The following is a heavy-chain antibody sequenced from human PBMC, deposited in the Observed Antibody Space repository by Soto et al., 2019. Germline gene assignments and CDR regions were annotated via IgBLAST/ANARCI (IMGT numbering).Heavy chain of an antibody. J-gene: IGHJ4*02. Sequence: SETLSLTCSIYSGSFSGYYWSWIRQPRGKGLEWIGEISQSGNTNYSPSLKSRVSISIDTSKKQFSLNLASVSAADTAVYYCARAPKVSGSAQTRPDFWGQGTLVTVSS. V-gene: IGHV4-34*01. CDR3: ARAPKVSGSAQTRPDF. D-gene: IGHD6-25*01. CDR2: ISQSGNT. CDR1: SGSFSGYY.